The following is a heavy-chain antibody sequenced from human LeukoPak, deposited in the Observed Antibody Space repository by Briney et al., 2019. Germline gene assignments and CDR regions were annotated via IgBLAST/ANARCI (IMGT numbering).Heavy chain of an antibody. CDR3: ARRNRTYYFDY. V-gene: IGHV4-34*01. CDR1: GGSFSDYY. CDR2: INHGGIT. J-gene: IGHJ4*02. Sequence: SETLSLTCAVYGGSFSDYYWSWIRQPPGKGLEWIGEINHGGITNYNPSLKSRVTISVDTSKNQFSLKLSSVTAADTAVYYCARRNRTYYFDYWGQGTLVTVSS. D-gene: IGHD1-14*01.